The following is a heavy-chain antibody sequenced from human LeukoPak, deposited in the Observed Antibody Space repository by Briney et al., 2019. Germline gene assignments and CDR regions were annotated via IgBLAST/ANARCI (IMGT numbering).Heavy chain of an antibody. CDR1: GGSISSSSYY. CDR2: IYYSGST. Sequence: SETLSLTCTVSGGSISSSSYYWGWIRQPPGKGLEWIGSIYYSGSTYYNPSLKSRVTISVDTSKNQFSLKLSSVTAAETAVYYCARVEEHEAFDIWGQGTMVTVSS. J-gene: IGHJ3*02. D-gene: IGHD1-26*01. V-gene: IGHV4-39*07. CDR3: ARVEEHEAFDI.